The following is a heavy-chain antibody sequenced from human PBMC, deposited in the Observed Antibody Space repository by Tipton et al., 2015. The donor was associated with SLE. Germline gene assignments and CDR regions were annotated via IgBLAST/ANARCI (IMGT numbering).Heavy chain of an antibody. CDR2: IKEDGSEK. Sequence: GSLRLSCATSGIRFTSYWMSWVRQAPGKGLEWLANIKEDGSEKYYVDSVKGRFTISRDNAKNSLYLQMNSLRAEDTAVYYCARLRLKPSRYMDVWGKGTTVTVSS. J-gene: IGHJ6*03. V-gene: IGHV3-7*01. CDR3: ARLRLKPSRYMDV. CDR1: GIRFTSYW.